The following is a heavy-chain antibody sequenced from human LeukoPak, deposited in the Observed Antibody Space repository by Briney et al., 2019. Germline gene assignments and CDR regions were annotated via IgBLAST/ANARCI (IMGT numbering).Heavy chain of an antibody. D-gene: IGHD6-19*01. J-gene: IGHJ2*01. Sequence: SETLSLTCTVSGGSISSSSHYWGWIRQPPGKGLEWIGSIHCSGSIYYNPSLKSRVTISVDTSNNQFSLKLSSVTAADTAVYYCATYSSGWSHWYFDLWGRGTLVTVSS. CDR2: IHCSGSI. V-gene: IGHV4-39*07. CDR1: GGSISSSSHY. CDR3: ATYSSGWSHWYFDL.